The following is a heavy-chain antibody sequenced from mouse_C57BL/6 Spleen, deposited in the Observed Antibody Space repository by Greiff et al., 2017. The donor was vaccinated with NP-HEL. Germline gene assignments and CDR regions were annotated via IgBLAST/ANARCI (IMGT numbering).Heavy chain of an antibody. J-gene: IGHJ1*03. Sequence: VQLQQSGAELVRPGSSVKLSCKASGYTFTSYWMHWVKQRPIQGLEWIGNIDPSDSETHYNQKFKDKATLTVDKSSSTAYMQLSSLTSEDSAVYYGARYGNSWYFDVWGTGTTVTVSS. CDR3: ARYGNSWYFDV. CDR2: IDPSDSET. D-gene: IGHD2-1*01. CDR1: GYTFTSYW. V-gene: IGHV1-52*01.